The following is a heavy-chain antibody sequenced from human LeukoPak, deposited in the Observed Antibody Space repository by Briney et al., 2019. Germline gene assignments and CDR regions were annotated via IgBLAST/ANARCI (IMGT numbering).Heavy chain of an antibody. Sequence: ASVKVSCKASGYTFTSYGISWVRQAPGQGLEWMGIINPSGGSTSYAQKFQGRVTMTRDTSTSTVYMELSSLRSEDTAVYYCARAGAPGHYYYYGMDVWGQGTTVTVSS. V-gene: IGHV1-46*01. CDR2: INPSGGST. D-gene: IGHD1-26*01. CDR3: ARAGAPGHYYYYGMDV. J-gene: IGHJ6*02. CDR1: GYTFTSYG.